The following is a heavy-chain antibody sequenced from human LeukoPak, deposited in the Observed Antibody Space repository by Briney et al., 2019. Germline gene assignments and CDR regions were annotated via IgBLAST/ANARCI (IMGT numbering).Heavy chain of an antibody. D-gene: IGHD3-10*01. J-gene: IGHJ4*02. V-gene: IGHV3-23*01. Sequence: QSGGSLRLSCAASGFTFSSYAMSWVRQAPGKGLEWVSALSGSGGSTYYADSVKGRFTISRDNAKNTLYLQMNSLRAEDTAVYYCARDYYGSGDYWGQGTLVTVSS. CDR1: GFTFSSYA. CDR3: ARDYYGSGDY. CDR2: LSGSGGST.